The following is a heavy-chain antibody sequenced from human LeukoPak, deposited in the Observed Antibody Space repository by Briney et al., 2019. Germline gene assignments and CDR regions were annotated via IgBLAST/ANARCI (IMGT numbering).Heavy chain of an antibody. V-gene: IGHV4-39*01. CDR2: IYYSGTT. Sequence: SETLSLTCTVSGVSISSYYWGWIRQPPGKGLEWIGSIYYSGTTYFNPSLKSRVTISVDTSKNQFSLTLTSLTAADTAVYYCARPKVGATRGFDYWGQGTLVTVSS. CDR1: GVSISSYY. J-gene: IGHJ4*02. D-gene: IGHD1-26*01. CDR3: ARPKVGATRGFDY.